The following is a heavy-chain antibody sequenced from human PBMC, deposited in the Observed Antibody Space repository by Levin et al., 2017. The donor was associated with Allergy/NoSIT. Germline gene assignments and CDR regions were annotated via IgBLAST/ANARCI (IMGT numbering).Heavy chain of an antibody. CDR3: ASGTGYYDILTGYTKKYFDY. V-gene: IGHV4-34*01. J-gene: IGHJ4*02. CDR2: INHSGST. Sequence: ESLKISCAVYGGSFSGYYWSWIRQPPGKGLEWIGEINHSGSTNYNPSLKSRVTISVDTSKNQFSLKLSSVTAADTAVYYCASGTGYYDILTGYTKKYFDYWGQGTLVTVSS. CDR1: GGSFSGYY. D-gene: IGHD3-9*01.